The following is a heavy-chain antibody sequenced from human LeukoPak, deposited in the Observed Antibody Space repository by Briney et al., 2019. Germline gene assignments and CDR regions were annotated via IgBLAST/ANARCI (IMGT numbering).Heavy chain of an antibody. V-gene: IGHV3-7*01. CDR2: MNPDGSQR. Sequence: GGSLRLSCAASGFSFSDSWMNWVRQAPGKGLEWVASMNPDGSQRYYAHSVRGRFTISRDNPKSSLYLQMNSLRAEDTATYFCARDRAYNSFDYWGQGTLVIVSS. CDR1: GFSFSDSW. J-gene: IGHJ4*02. D-gene: IGHD5-24*01. CDR3: ARDRAYNSFDY.